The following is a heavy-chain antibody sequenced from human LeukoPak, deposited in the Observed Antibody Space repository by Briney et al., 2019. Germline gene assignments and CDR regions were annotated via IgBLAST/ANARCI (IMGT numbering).Heavy chain of an antibody. CDR2: IIPIFGTA. D-gene: IGHD6-19*01. CDR3: ARGEYSSGWYHWFDP. CDR1: GGTFSSYA. Sequence: SVKVSCKASGGTFSSYAISWVRQAPGQGLEWMGGIIPIFGTANYAQKFQGRVTITTDESTSTAYMELSSLRSEDTAMYYCARGEYSSGWYHWFDPWGQGTLVTVSS. J-gene: IGHJ5*02. V-gene: IGHV1-69*05.